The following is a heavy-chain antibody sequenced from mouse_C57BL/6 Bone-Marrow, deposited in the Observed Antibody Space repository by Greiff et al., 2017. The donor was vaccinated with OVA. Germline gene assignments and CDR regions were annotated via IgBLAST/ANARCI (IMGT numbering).Heavy chain of an antibody. J-gene: IGHJ2*01. CDR2: IYPGDGDT. CDR1: GYAFSSSW. D-gene: IGHD2-2*01. V-gene: IGHV1-82*01. CDR3: ARGLVRCFDY. Sequence: QVQLKESGPELVKPGASVKISCKASGYAFSSSWMNWVKQRPGNGLEWIGRIYPGDGDTNYNGKFKGKATLTADKSSSTAYMQLSSLTSEDSAVYVCARGLVRCFDYWGQGTTLTVSS.